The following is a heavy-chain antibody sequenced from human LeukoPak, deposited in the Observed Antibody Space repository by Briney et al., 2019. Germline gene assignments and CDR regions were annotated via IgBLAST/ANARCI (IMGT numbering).Heavy chain of an antibody. CDR3: ASMMVRGVNWFDP. CDR2: ISSDGSST. J-gene: IGHJ5*02. V-gene: IGHV3-74*01. CDR1: GFTFSSYW. Sequence: GGSLRLSCAASGFTFSSYWMHWVRQAPGKGLVWVSRISSDGSSTTYADSVKGRFTISRDNAKNTLYLQTNSLRAEDTAVYYCASMMVRGVNWFDPWGQGTLVTVSS. D-gene: IGHD3-10*01.